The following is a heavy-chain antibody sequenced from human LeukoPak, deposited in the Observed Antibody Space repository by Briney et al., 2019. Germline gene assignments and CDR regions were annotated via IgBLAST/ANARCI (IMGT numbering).Heavy chain of an antibody. CDR1: GFTFSSYS. V-gene: IGHV3-48*01. D-gene: IGHD6-19*01. Sequence: GGSLRLSCAASGFTFSSYSMNWVRQAPGKGLEWVSYISSSSSTIYYADSVKGRFTISRDNAKNSLYLQMNSLRAEDTAVYYCARGGRKAVAGTPNWFNPWGQGTLVTVSS. CDR2: ISSSSSTI. CDR3: ARGGRKAVAGTPNWFNP. J-gene: IGHJ5*02.